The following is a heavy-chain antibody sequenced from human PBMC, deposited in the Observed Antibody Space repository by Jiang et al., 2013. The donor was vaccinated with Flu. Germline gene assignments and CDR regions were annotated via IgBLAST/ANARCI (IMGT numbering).Heavy chain of an antibody. CDR2: IYHSGTT. D-gene: IGHD2-2*01. V-gene: IGHV4-31*03. CDR3: ARVGPAAHIHVFDI. CDR1: GGFISSGGYY. Sequence: GSGLVKPSETLSLTCTVSGGFISSGGYYWSWIRQHPGKGLEWIGYIYHSGTTHYNPSLKSRAIISVDTSKNQFSLKLTSVTAADTAVFYCARVGPAAHIHVFDIWAKGLWSPSL. J-gene: IGHJ3*02.